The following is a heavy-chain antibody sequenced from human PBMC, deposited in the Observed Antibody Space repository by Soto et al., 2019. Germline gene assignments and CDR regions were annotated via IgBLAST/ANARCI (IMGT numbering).Heavy chain of an antibody. D-gene: IGHD6-19*01. CDR3: ARQPVAGWVFDY. V-gene: IGHV4-59*01. Sequence: SETLSLTCTVSGGSSSSSYWSWIRQPPGKGLEWIGYIYYSGSTNYNPSLKSRVTISVDTAKNQLSLKLSSVTAADTAVYYCARQPVAGWVFDYWGQGTLVTVSS. CDR1: GGSSSSSY. CDR2: IYYSGST. J-gene: IGHJ4*02.